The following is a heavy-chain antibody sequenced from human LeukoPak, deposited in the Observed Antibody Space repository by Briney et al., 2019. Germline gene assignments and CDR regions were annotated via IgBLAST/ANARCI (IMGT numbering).Heavy chain of an antibody. CDR3: ARNRIVGASNWFDP. Sequence: GGSLRLSCAASGLTFSSYAMHWVRQAPGKGLEWVAVISYDGSNKYYADSVKGRFTISRDNSKNTLYLQMNSLRAEDTAVYYRARNRIVGASNWFDPWGQGTLVTVSS. CDR2: ISYDGSNK. V-gene: IGHV3-30-3*01. CDR1: GLTFSSYA. D-gene: IGHD1-26*01. J-gene: IGHJ5*02.